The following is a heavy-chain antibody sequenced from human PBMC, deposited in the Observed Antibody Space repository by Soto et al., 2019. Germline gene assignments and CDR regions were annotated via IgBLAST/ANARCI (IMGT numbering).Heavy chain of an antibody. J-gene: IGHJ4*02. CDR3: ARLLHDSRGYYYFDQ. D-gene: IGHD3-22*01. Sequence: SETLSLTCTVSGGSITNSNYYWGWIRQPPGKGLEWIASIYYNGSPYYNPSLKSRVTMSVDTSQNQFSLKLNSVTAADTAVYYCARLLHDSRGYYYFDQWGQGTLVTVSS. V-gene: IGHV4-39*01. CDR2: IYYNGSP. CDR1: GGSITNSNYY.